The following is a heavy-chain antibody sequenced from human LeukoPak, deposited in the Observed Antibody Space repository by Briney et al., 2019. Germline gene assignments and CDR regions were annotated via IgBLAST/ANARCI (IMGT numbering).Heavy chain of an antibody. V-gene: IGHV1-46*01. CDR2: INSDSGST. CDR3: ARDLVVVVGPTLDY. J-gene: IGHJ4*02. Sequence: ASVKVSCKASGYIFTRYYIHWVRQAPGQGLEWMGIINSDSGSTTYAQKFQGRVTMTRDTSTSTVHMELRGLRSEDTAVYYCARDLVVVVGPTLDYWGQGTLVTVSS. D-gene: IGHD2-15*01. CDR1: GYIFTRYY.